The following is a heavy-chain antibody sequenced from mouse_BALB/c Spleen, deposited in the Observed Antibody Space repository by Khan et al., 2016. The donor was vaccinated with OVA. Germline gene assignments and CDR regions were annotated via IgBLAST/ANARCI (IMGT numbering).Heavy chain of an antibody. CDR1: GYSITSGYS. D-gene: IGHD2-1*01. Sequence: EVELVESGPDLVKPFQSLSLTCTVTGYSITSGYSWHWIRQFPGNKLEWVGYIYYSGNINYNPSLKSRISITRDTSKNQFFLQLNSVTTEDTATYYCSRDGNYMDYWGQGTSVTVSS. V-gene: IGHV3-1*02. J-gene: IGHJ4*01. CDR2: IYYSGNI. CDR3: SRDGNYMDY.